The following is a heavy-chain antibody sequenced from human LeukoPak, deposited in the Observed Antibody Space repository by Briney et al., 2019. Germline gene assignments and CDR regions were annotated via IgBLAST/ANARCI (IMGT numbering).Heavy chain of an antibody. CDR3: MRHEEVDGRNTKPFDS. CDR2: IYYNRNT. V-gene: IGHV4-39*01. J-gene: IGHJ4*02. Sequence: SETLSLTCSVSGDSIRNSNHYWGWVRQPPGKGLEWLGTIYYNRNTYYSPSLWGRITIYVDTSKNEFSLSLTSVTTADTAVYFCMRHEEVDGRNTKPFDSWGQRTMLTVSP. D-gene: IGHD5-24*01. CDR1: GDSIRNSNHY.